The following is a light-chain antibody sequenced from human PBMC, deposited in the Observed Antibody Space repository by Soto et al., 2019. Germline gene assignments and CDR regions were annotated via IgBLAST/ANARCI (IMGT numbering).Light chain of an antibody. CDR3: QQYSSSPWT. Sequence: EIVLTQSPGTLSLSPGERATLSCRASQSVTSSYLAWYQLKPGQAPRLVIYGASSRATGIPDRFSGSGSGTDFTLTISSLEPEDFAVYSCQQYSSSPWTFGQGTKVEIK. CDR2: GAS. CDR1: QSVTSSY. V-gene: IGKV3-20*01. J-gene: IGKJ1*01.